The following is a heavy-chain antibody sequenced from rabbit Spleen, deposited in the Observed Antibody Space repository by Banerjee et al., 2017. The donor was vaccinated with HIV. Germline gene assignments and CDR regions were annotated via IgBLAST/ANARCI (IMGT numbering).Heavy chain of an antibody. D-gene: IGHD6-1*01. CDR1: GFDFSRFG. Sequence: QEQLVESGGGLVQPGGSLKLSCKASGFDFSRFGMSWVRQAPGKGLEWIACINTATGKAVYASWAKGRFTISKTSSTTVTLQMTSLTAADTATYFCARHIPGGGYAFKLWGPGTLVTVS. CDR2: INTATGKA. CDR3: ARHIPGGGYAFKL. V-gene: IGHV1S45*01. J-gene: IGHJ4*01.